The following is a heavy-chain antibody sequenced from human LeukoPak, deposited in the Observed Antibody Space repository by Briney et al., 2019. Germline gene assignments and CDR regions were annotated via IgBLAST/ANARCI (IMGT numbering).Heavy chain of an antibody. CDR3: ARDRRAIFDYYMDV. Sequence: GGSLRLSCAASGFTFSSYGMHWVRQAPGKGLEWVAVIWYDGSNKYYADSVKGRFTISRDNSKNTLYLQMNSLRAEDTAVYYCARDRRAIFDYYMDVWGKGTTVTASS. J-gene: IGHJ6*03. CDR1: GFTFSSYG. V-gene: IGHV3-33*01. CDR2: IWYDGSNK.